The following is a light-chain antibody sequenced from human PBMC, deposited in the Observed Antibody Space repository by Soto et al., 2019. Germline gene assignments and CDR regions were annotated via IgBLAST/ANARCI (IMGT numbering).Light chain of an antibody. CDR1: QSVSSY. J-gene: IGKJ2*01. CDR2: DAS. Sequence: EIVFTQSPATLSLSAGERATLSCRASQSVSSYFAWYQQKPGQAPRLLIYDASNRVTGIPARFSGSGSGTDFTLTISSLEPEDFAVYYCLQRSNWQYTFGQGTKVEIK. V-gene: IGKV3-11*01. CDR3: LQRSNWQYT.